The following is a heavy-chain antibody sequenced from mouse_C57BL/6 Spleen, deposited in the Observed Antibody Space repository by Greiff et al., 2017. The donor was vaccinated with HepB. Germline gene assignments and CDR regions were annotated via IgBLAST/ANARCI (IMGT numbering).Heavy chain of an antibody. Sequence: EVKLVESGGGLVKPGGSLKLSCAASGFTFSSYAMSWVRQTPEKRLEWVATISDGGSYTYYPDNVKGRFTISRDNAKNNLYLQMSHLKSEDTAMYYCARGSSSSWFAYWGQGTLVTVSA. CDR3: ARGSSSSWFAY. D-gene: IGHD1-1*01. J-gene: IGHJ3*01. CDR2: ISDGGSYT. CDR1: GFTFSSYA. V-gene: IGHV5-4*03.